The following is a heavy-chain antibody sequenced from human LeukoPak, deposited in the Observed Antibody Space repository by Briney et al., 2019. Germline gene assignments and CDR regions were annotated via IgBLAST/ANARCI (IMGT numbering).Heavy chain of an antibody. D-gene: IGHD3-10*01. V-gene: IGHV3-48*02. Sequence: GGSLRFSCAASGFTFSDYGMNWVRQAPGKGLEWVSYISSSSTTIHNADSVKGRFTISRDNAKNSLYLQMNSLRDEDTAVYYCARVWGVGDYWGQGTLVAVSS. CDR2: ISSSSTTI. CDR1: GFTFSDYG. CDR3: ARVWGVGDY. J-gene: IGHJ4*02.